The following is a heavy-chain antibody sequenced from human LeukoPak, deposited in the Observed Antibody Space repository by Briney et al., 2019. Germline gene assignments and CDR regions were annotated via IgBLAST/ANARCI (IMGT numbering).Heavy chain of an antibody. V-gene: IGHV3-23*01. CDR3: ARSSYSSSWYLVAMPTGAFDY. Sequence: PGGSLRLSCAASGFTFSSYAMSWVRQAPGKGLEWVSAISGSGGSTYYADSVKGRFTISRDNAKNSLYLQMNSLRAEDTAVYYCARSSYSSSWYLVAMPTGAFDYWGQGTLVTVSS. CDR2: ISGSGGST. CDR1: GFTFSSYA. D-gene: IGHD6-13*01. J-gene: IGHJ4*02.